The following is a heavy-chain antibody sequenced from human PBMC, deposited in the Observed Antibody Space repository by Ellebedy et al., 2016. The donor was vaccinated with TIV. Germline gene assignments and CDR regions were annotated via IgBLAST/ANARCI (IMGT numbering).Heavy chain of an antibody. CDR3: ARIVGETSGWFDP. CDR2: ISAYNGNT. V-gene: IGHV1-18*04. J-gene: IGHJ5*02. Sequence: AASVKVPCKASGYTLTRHGFSWVRQAPGQGLEWMGWISAYNGNTKSAQNLQDRLTMTTDTSTSTTYMELTSLRSDDTAIYYCARIVGETSGWFDPWGQGTLVIVSS. CDR1: GYTLTRHG. D-gene: IGHD1-26*01.